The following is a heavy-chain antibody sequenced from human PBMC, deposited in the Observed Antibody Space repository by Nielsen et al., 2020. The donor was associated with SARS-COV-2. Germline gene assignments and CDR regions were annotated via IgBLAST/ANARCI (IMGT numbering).Heavy chain of an antibody. CDR2: ISSSSSYI. D-gene: IGHD6-19*01. V-gene: IGHV3-21*01. Sequence: GESLKISCAASGFTFSSYEMNWVRQAPEKGLEWVSSISSSSSYIYYADSVKGRFTISRDNAKNSLYLQMNSLRAEDTAVYYCARDPYSSGWYYYYYYGMDVWGQGTTVTVSS. CDR1: GFTFSSYE. J-gene: IGHJ6*02. CDR3: ARDPYSSGWYYYYYYGMDV.